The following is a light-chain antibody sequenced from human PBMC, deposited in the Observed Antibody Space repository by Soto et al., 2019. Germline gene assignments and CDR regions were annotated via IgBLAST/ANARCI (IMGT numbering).Light chain of an antibody. CDR3: QQYGSAPRT. CDR2: DAS. CDR1: QSVSSDS. V-gene: IGKV3-20*01. Sequence: EIVLTQSPGTLSLSPGERAILSCRASQSVSSDSLAWYRQKPRQAPRLLVYDASSRATGIPDRFSGSGSVTDFTLTISRLEPEDYAVYYCQQYGSAPRTFGQVTKVEMK. J-gene: IGKJ1*01.